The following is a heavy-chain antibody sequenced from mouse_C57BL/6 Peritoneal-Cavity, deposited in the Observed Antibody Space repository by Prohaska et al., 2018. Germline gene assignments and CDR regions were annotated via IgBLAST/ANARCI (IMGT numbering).Heavy chain of an antibody. V-gene: IGHV7-3*01. CDR3: ASYGSSYYAMDY. J-gene: IGHJ4*01. D-gene: IGHD1-1*01. CDR2: GINA. Sequence: GINAEYRASVKGRFTISRDNSQSILYLQMNALRAEDSATYYCASYGSSYYAMDYWGQGTSVTVSS.